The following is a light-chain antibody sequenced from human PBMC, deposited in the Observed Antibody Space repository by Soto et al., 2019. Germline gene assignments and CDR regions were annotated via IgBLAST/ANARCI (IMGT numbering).Light chain of an antibody. V-gene: IGKV3-20*01. CDR2: STS. CDR1: QGVSSND. Sequence: VLTQSPGTLALSPGERATLSCRASQGVSSNDLAWYQHKPGQAPRRLIYSTSSRAPGIPDRFSGSGSGTDFPLSISRLEPEDFAVYYCQQYGSSPYTFGQGTKLEIK. J-gene: IGKJ2*01. CDR3: QQYGSSPYT.